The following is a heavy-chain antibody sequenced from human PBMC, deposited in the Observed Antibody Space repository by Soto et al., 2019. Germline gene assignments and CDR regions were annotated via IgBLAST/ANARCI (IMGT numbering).Heavy chain of an antibody. Sequence: GASVKVSCKASGGTFSSYAISWVRQAPGQGLEWMGGIIPIFGTANYAQKFQGRVTITADESTSTAYMELSSLRSEDTAVYYCARVPRLSGGMPYYYYGMDVWGQGTTVTVSS. V-gene: IGHV1-69*13. CDR2: IIPIFGTA. CDR3: ARVPRLSGGMPYYYYGMDV. D-gene: IGHD2-2*01. J-gene: IGHJ6*02. CDR1: GGTFSSYA.